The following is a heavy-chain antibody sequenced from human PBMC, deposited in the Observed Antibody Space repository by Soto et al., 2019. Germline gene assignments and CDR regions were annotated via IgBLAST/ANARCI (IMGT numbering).Heavy chain of an antibody. D-gene: IGHD2-2*02. J-gene: IGHJ5*02. Sequence: SVKVSCKASGGTFSSYAISGVRQAPGEGLEWMGGIIPIFGTANYAQKFQGRVTITADESTSTAYMELSSLRSEDTAVYYCARDIRDIVVVPAAIGWFDPWGQGTLVTVSS. CDR1: GGTFSSYA. V-gene: IGHV1-69*13. CDR3: ARDIRDIVVVPAAIGWFDP. CDR2: IIPIFGTA.